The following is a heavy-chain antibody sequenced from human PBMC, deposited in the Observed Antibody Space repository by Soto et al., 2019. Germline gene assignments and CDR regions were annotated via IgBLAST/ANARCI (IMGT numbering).Heavy chain of an antibody. Sequence: PSETLSLTCAVYGGSFSGYYWSWIRQPPGKGLEWIGEINHSGSTNYNPSLKSRVTISVDTSKNQFSLKLSSVTAADTAVYYCARGKTGLRRFHHFDYWGPGTLVTVSS. J-gene: IGHJ4*02. V-gene: IGHV4-34*01. CDR2: INHSGST. D-gene: IGHD3-10*01. CDR1: GGSFSGYY. CDR3: ARGKTGLRRFHHFDY.